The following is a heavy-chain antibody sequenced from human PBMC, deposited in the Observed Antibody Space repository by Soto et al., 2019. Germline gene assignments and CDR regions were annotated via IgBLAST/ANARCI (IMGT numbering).Heavy chain of an antibody. J-gene: IGHJ4*02. Sequence: QVQLVESGGGVVQPGRSLRLSCAASGFTFSSYAMHWVRQAPGKGLEWVAVISYDGSNKYFADSVKGRFTISRDNSKNTLYLQMNSLRAEDTAVYYCARDGYCSSTSCYARVDRLGYFDYWGQGTLVTVSS. V-gene: IGHV3-30-3*01. CDR1: GFTFSSYA. CDR3: ARDGYCSSTSCYARVDRLGYFDY. CDR2: ISYDGSNK. D-gene: IGHD2-2*03.